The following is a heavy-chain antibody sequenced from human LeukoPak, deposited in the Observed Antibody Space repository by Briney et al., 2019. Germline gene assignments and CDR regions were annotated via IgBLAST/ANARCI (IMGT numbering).Heavy chain of an antibody. D-gene: IGHD6-25*01. CDR1: GFTFGSHP. CDR2: VSPDGSVN. J-gene: IGHJ4*02. CDR3: AKDKRLYYFDY. V-gene: IGHV3-30-3*01. Sequence: GTSLRLSCAASGFTFGSHPMHWVRQAPGKGLEWLLYVSPDGSVNFHADSVKGRITISRDNSKSTLYLQMNSLRAEDTAVYYCAKDKRLYYFDYWGQGTLVTVSS.